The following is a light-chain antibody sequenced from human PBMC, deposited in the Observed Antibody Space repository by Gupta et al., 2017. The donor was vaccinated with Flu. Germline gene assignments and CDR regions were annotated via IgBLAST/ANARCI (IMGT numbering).Light chain of an antibody. CDR3: QQYDSSPQT. V-gene: IGKV3-20*01. CDR2: NAS. CDR1: QRISSGY. Sequence: DIVLTQSPGTLSLSPGESATLSCRASQRISSGYLAWYQQRPGQAPSLLIYNASSRAAGIPDRISGSDSGTDFSLTISRLEPEDFGLYYCQQYDSSPQTFGPGTRVDIK. J-gene: IGKJ3*01.